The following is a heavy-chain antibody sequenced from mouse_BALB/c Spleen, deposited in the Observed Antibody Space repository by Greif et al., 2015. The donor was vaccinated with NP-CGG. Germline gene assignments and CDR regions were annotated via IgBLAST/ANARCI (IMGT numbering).Heavy chain of an antibody. J-gene: IGHJ3*01. Sequence: EVQVVESGGGLVKPGGSLKPSCAASGFTFSSYAMSWVRQSPEKRLEWVAEISSGGSYTYYPDTVTGRFTISRDNAKNTLYLEMSSLRSEDTAMYYCARNKDPLIIEGFAYWGQGTLVTVSA. CDR3: ARNKDPLIIEGFAY. CDR2: ISSGGSYT. V-gene: IGHV5-9-4*01. CDR1: GFTFSSYA.